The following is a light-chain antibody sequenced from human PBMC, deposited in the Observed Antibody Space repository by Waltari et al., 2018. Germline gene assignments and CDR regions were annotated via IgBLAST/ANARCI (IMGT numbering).Light chain of an antibody. Sequence: SASVGDRVTIACRASQSISSWLAWYQQKPGKAPKLLIYKASTLESGVPSRFSGSGSGTEFTLTISSLQPDDFATYYCQHYNTYSRSITFGQGTRLEIQ. CDR2: KAS. V-gene: IGKV1-5*03. J-gene: IGKJ5*01. CDR3: QHYNTYSRSIT. CDR1: QSISSW.